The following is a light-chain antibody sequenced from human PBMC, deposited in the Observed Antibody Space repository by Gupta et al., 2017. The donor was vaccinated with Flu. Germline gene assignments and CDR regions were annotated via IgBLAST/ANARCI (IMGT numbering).Light chain of an antibody. J-gene: IGLJ3*02. Sequence: QTVVTQEPSLSVSPGGTDNLTCGLTSGSVSTNSYPSWYQQTPGQAPRTLVYSTNTRSSGVPDRFSGSILGNKAALTIAGAQADDECDYYCVLYLGSNSWMFGGGTKLTVL. CDR1: SGSVSTNSY. V-gene: IGLV8-61*01. CDR2: STN. CDR3: VLYLGSNSWM.